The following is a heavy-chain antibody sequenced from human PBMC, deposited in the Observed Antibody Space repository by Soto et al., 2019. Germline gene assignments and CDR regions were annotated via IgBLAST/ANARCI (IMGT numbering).Heavy chain of an antibody. V-gene: IGHV3-23*01. J-gene: IGHJ4*02. D-gene: IGHD3-9*01. Sequence: PGKGLEWVSAISGSGGSTYYADSVKGRFTISRDNSKNTLYLQMNSLRAEDTAVYYCAKDPTYYDILTGYSLGYFDYWGQGTLVTVSS. CDR3: AKDPTYYDILTGYSLGYFDY. CDR2: ISGSGGST.